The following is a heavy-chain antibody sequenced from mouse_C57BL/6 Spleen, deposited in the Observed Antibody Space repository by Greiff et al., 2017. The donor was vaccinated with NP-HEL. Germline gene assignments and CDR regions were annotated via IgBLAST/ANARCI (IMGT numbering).Heavy chain of an antibody. D-gene: IGHD3-3*01. J-gene: IGHJ4*01. CDR2: IYPGDGDT. CDR1: GYAFSSYW. Sequence: LQQSGASVKISCKASGYAFSSYWMNWVKQRPGKGLEWIGQIYPGDGDTNYNGKFKGKATLTADKSSSTAYMQLSSLTSEDSAVYFCARGGRDYYAMDYWGQGTSVTVSS. V-gene: IGHV1-80*01. CDR3: ARGGRDYYAMDY.